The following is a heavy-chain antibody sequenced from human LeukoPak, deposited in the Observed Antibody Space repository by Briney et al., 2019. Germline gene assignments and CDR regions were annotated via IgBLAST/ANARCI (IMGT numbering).Heavy chain of an antibody. J-gene: IGHJ4*02. CDR1: GFTFNNYA. D-gene: IGHD4-17*01. Sequence: GGSLRLSCAASGFTFNNYAMHWVRQAPGKGLEWVAVISYDGSNKYYADSVKGRFTISRDNSKNTLYLQMNSLRAEDTAVYYCARPPSYTTVTTFVRYHFDYWGQGTLVTVSS. V-gene: IGHV3-30-3*01. CDR2: ISYDGSNK. CDR3: ARPPSYTTVTTFVRYHFDY.